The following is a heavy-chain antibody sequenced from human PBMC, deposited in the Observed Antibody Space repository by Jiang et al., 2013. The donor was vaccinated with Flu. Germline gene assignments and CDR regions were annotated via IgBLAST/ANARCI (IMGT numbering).Heavy chain of an antibody. CDR2: IHYSGST. J-gene: IGHJ4*02. Sequence: ESIGYIHYSGSTKYSPSLKSRVTMSVDTSKNQFSLKLSSVTAADTAVYYCARHAYDYVWGSYRYPFDYWGQGTLVTVSS. V-gene: IGHV4-59*08. CDR3: ARHAYDYVWGSYRYPFDY. D-gene: IGHD3-16*02.